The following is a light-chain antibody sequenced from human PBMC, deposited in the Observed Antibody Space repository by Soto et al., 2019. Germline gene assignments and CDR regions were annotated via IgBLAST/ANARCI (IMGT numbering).Light chain of an antibody. J-gene: IGKJ2*01. V-gene: IGKV3-11*01. CDR1: QSVSSC. CDR3: QQRSNWPLYT. CDR2: DAS. Sequence: EIVLTQSPATLSLSPGERATLSCRASQSVSSCFAWYQQKTGQAPRLLVYDASNRATGIPARFSGSGSGTDFTPTISSLEHEDYSVYYCQQRSNWPLYTFGQGTKLEIK.